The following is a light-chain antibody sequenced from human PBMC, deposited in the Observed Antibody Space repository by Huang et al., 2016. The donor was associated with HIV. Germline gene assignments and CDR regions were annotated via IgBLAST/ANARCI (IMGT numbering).Light chain of an antibody. Sequence: DIVVTQSPGSLALSLGERAAINCNSSQSVFHSSNNKNYLSWYQLKPGHSPQLLIYCASTREVGVPNRFRGTGSEPDFTLTITGLQAEDVAVYYCQQYYSSPQTFGQGTKVEVK. CDR2: CAS. CDR1: QSVFHSSNNKNY. V-gene: IGKV4-1*01. J-gene: IGKJ1*01. CDR3: QQYYSSPQT.